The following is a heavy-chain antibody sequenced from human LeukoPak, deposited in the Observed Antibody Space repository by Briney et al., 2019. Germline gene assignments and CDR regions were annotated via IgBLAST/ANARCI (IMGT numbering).Heavy chain of an antibody. Sequence: GGSLRLSCAASGFTFNNYGMHWVRQAPGKGLKWMALIWYDGSNKYYADSVKGRFTISRDNSKNTLYLQMNSLRAEDTAVYYCSREYFDWSRNYHSGMDVWGQGTTVTVSS. V-gene: IGHV3-33*01. D-gene: IGHD3-9*01. CDR3: SREYFDWSRNYHSGMDV. CDR2: IWYDGSNK. CDR1: GFTFNNYG. J-gene: IGHJ6*02.